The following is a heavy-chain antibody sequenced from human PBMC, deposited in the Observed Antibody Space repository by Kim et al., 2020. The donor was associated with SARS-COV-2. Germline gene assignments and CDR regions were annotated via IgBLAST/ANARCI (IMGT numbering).Heavy chain of an antibody. CDR2: IRSGGSSI. CDR3: ARKRPTKTTPTGVYYYYGMDV. CDR1: GFTFSSFS. V-gene: IGHV3-21*01. D-gene: IGHD1-7*01. J-gene: IGHJ6*02. Sequence: GGSLRLSCAASGFTFSSFSMNWVRQAPGKGLEWVSSIRSGGSSIYYADSMKGRFTISRDDAKNSLYLQMNSLRAEDTAVYYCARKRPTKTTPTGVYYYYGMDVWGQGTTVTVSS.